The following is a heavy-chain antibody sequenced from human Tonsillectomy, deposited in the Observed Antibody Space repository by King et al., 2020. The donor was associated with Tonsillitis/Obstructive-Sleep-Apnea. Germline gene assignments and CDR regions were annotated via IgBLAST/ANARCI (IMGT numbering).Heavy chain of an antibody. J-gene: IGHJ4*02. V-gene: IGHV3-48*02. CDR3: ATHIVPTFNNPY. CDR1: GFTFSSYG. D-gene: IGHD5-12*01. Sequence: VQLVESGGGLVQPGGSLRLSCVASGFTFSSYGMNWVRQAPGKGLEWVSYISTSSSTIYYADSVKGRFTISRDNAKNSLYLQMNSLRDEDTAVYYCATHIVPTFNNPYWGQGTLVTVSS. CDR2: ISTSSSTI.